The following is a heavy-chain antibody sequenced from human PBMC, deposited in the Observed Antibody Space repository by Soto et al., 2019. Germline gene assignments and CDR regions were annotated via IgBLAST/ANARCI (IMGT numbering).Heavy chain of an antibody. V-gene: IGHV4-59*01. D-gene: IGHD1-7*01. J-gene: IGHJ6*02. CDR2: ISSSGTV. CDR3: ARDRKLELPGNYYYYGMDV. CDR1: GGSIRDYF. Sequence: PSETLSLTCSVSGGSIRDYFWTWIGQSPGRGLEWIGYISSSGTVKYNSSLKSRVTISLDRSRNQFSLKLSSVTAADTAVYFCARDRKLELPGNYYYYGMDVWGQGTTGSVSS.